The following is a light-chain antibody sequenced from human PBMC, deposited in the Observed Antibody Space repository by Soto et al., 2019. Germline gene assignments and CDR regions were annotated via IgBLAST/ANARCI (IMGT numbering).Light chain of an antibody. CDR2: SSI. V-gene: IGLV1-40*01. CDR1: SSDIGAGYD. Sequence: QAVVTQPPSMSGAPGQRVTISCTGSSSDIGAGYDVHWYQQFPGTAPKLLIYSSINRPSGVPDRFSGSKSGTSASLAITGLQAEDEADYYCQSYDSSLGGSKGVFGGGTKLTVL. J-gene: IGLJ3*02. CDR3: QSYDSSLGGSKGV.